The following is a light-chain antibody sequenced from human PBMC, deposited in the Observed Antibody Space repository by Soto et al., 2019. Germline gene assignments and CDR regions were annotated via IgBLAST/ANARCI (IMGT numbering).Light chain of an antibody. V-gene: IGLV1-40*01. Sequence: QSALTQTPSVSGAPGQRVTISCTGRSSNIGAGYDVHWYQHLPGTAPKLLIYGTTNRPSGVPDRFSGSKSGISASLAITGLQAEDEADYCCHSYDSSLSASVFGAGTKVTVL. CDR3: HSYDSSLSASV. J-gene: IGLJ1*01. CDR1: SSNIGAGYD. CDR2: GTT.